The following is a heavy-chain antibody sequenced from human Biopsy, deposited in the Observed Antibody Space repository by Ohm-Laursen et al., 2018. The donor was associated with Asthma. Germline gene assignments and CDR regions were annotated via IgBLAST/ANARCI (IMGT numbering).Heavy chain of an antibody. CDR3: ARAYGGSFFSGSFDI. J-gene: IGHJ3*02. V-gene: IGHV3-30*03. D-gene: IGHD4-23*01. CDR1: KFIFRNYA. CDR2: ISFDETDQ. Sequence: SLRLSCAASKFIFRNYAMHWVRQSPDKGLEWLAVISFDETDQFYADSVKGRFTVSRDNPNNTLYLQLNSLRAEDTAVYYCARAYGGSFFSGSFDIWGQGTMVTVSS.